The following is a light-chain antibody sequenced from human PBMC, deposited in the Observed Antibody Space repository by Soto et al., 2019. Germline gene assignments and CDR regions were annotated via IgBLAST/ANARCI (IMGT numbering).Light chain of an antibody. CDR1: SRDVGSYNL. CDR3: CSYAGISAVMV. J-gene: IGLJ2*01. V-gene: IGLV2-23*02. Sequence: QSALTQPASVSGSPGQSITISCTGTSRDVGSYNLVSWYQQHQGKAPKLIIYEVSKRPSGVSDRFSGYKSDNTASLTISGLQAEDEADYYCCSYAGISAVMVFGGGTKLTVL. CDR2: EVS.